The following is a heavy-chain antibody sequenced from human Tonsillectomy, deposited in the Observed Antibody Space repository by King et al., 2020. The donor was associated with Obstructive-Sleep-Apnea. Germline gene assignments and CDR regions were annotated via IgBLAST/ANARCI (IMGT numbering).Heavy chain of an antibody. Sequence: VQLVESGGGLVQPGGSLRLSCAASGFTVSSNYMSWVRQAPGKGLEWVSVIYSGGSTYYADSVKGRFTISRHNSKNTLYLQMNSLRAEDTAGYYCARGHYYYGSSGYYLPDYWGQGTLVTVSS. CDR2: IYSGGST. CDR3: ARGHYYYGSSGYYLPDY. V-gene: IGHV3-53*04. CDR1: GFTVSSNY. D-gene: IGHD3-22*01. J-gene: IGHJ4*02.